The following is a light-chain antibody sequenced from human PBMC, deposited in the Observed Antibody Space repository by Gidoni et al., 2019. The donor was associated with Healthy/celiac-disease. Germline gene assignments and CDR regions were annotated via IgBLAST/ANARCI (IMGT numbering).Light chain of an antibody. CDR2: DAS. CDR1: QSVSSY. J-gene: IGKJ1*01. V-gene: IGKV3-11*01. CDR3: QQRSNWPPWT. Sequence: IVLTQSPATLSLSPGERATLSCRASQSVSSYLAWYQQKPGQAPRLLIYDASNRATGIPSMFSGSGSGTDFTLTISSLEPEDFAVYYCQQRSNWPPWTFGQGTKVEIK.